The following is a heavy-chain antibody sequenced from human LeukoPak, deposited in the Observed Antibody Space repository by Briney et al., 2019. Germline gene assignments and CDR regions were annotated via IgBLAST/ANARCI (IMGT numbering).Heavy chain of an antibody. CDR3: AARTTVTFIYYYGMDV. CDR2: IIPIFGTA. V-gene: IGHV1-69*13. J-gene: IGHJ6*02. Sequence: SVKVSCKASGGTFSSYAISWVRQAPGQGLEWMGGIIPIFGTANYAQKFQGRVTITADESTSTAYMELSSLRSEDTAVYYCAARTTVTFIYYYGMDVWGQGTTVTVSS. CDR1: GGTFSSYA. D-gene: IGHD4-17*01.